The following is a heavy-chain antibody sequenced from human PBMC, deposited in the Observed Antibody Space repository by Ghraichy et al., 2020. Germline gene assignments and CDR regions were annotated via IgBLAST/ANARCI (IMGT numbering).Heavy chain of an antibody. CDR1: GDSVSSNSAA. Sequence: SQTLSLTCAISGDSVSSNSAAWNWIRQSPSRGLECLGRTYYRSKWYNDYAVSVNSRITINPDTSKNQFSLQLNSVTPEDTAVYYCARESTNYYDSSGYYPTGWFDPWGQGTLVTVSS. J-gene: IGHJ5*02. D-gene: IGHD3-22*01. CDR3: ARESTNYYDSSGYYPTGWFDP. V-gene: IGHV6-1*01. CDR2: TYYRSKWYN.